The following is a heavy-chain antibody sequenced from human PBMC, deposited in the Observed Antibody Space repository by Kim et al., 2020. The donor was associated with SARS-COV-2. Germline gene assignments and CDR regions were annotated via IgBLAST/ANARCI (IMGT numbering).Heavy chain of an antibody. CDR3: AKDRELDFRYGMDV. D-gene: IGHD1-26*01. CDR1: GFTFRSHG. V-gene: IGHV3-30*18. CDR2: ISYDGRDQ. Sequence: GGSLRLSCAASGFTFRSHGMHWVRQATGKGVEWVAVISYDGRDQYYGDSVKGRFTISRDNSKNTVFLEMNSLRAEDTGVYFCAKDRELDFRYGMDVWAQGPPATAPS. J-gene: IGHJ6*02.